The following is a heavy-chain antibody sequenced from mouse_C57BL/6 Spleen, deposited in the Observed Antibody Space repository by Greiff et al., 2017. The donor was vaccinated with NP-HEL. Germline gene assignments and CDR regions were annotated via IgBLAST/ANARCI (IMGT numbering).Heavy chain of an antibody. CDR3: ARGITTVVVAD. Sequence: QVQLQQPGAELVMPGASVKLSCKASGYTFTSYWMHWVKQRPGQGLEWIGEIDPSDSYTNYNQKFKGKSTLTVDKSSSTAYMQLSSLTSEDSTVYYCARGITTVVVADWGQGTLVTVSA. V-gene: IGHV1-69*01. D-gene: IGHD1-1*01. CDR2: IDPSDSYT. J-gene: IGHJ3*01. CDR1: GYTFTSYW.